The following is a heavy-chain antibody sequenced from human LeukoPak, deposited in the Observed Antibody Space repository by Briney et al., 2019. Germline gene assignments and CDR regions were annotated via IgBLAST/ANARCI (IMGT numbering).Heavy chain of an antibody. CDR3: AKRGAYDNRYFDY. V-gene: IGHV3-23*01. CDR2: ITTSGDNT. Sequence: AGSLTLSCAASGFTFSSYSMSWVRQPPGKGLEWVSSITTSGDNTYYADSVKGRFTISRDNSKNALCLQMNSLRAEDTPVYYCAKRGAYDNRYFDYWGQGTLVTVSS. D-gene: IGHD3-22*01. J-gene: IGHJ4*02. CDR1: GFTFSSYS.